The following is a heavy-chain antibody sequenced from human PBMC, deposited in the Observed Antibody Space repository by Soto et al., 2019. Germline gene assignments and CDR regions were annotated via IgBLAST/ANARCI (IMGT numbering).Heavy chain of an antibody. CDR1: GFTVSSNY. CDR3: AREGGGVYCSGGSCYGRYFDY. CDR2: IYSGGDT. J-gene: IGHJ4*02. Sequence: EVRLVETGGGLIQPGGSLRLSCVASGFTVSSNYMSWVRQAPGKGLEWVSIIYSGGDTYYADSVQGRFTISRDNSKNTLELQMNSLRVEDTAVYYCAREGGGVYCSGGSCYGRYFDYWGQGTLVTVSA. V-gene: IGHV3-53*02. D-gene: IGHD2-15*01.